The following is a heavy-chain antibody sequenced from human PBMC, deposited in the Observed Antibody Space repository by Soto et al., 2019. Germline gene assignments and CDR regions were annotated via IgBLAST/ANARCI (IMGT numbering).Heavy chain of an antibody. Sequence: GASVKVSCKASGYTFTSYAMHWVRQAPGQRLEWMGWINAGNGNTKYSQKFQGRVTITRDTSASTAYMELSSLRSEDTAVYYCARGQRGGYYYDSSGYQDYWGQGPLVTVYS. CDR1: GYTFTSYA. CDR3: ARGQRGGYYYDSSGYQDY. CDR2: INAGNGNT. V-gene: IGHV1-3*01. J-gene: IGHJ4*02. D-gene: IGHD3-22*01.